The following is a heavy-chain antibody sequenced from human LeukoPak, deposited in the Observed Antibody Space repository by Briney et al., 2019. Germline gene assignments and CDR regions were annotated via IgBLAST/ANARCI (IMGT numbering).Heavy chain of an antibody. D-gene: IGHD3/OR15-3a*01. CDR2: IRSKAYGGTT. V-gene: IGHV3-49*03. Sequence: GGCLRLSCTASGFTFGDYAMSWFRQAPGKGLEWVGFIRSKAYGGTTEYAAPVKGRFTISRDDSKSIAYLQMNSLKTEDTAVYYCTNDWAGSEIWGQGTLVTVSS. CDR3: TNDWAGSEI. J-gene: IGHJ4*02. CDR1: GFTFGDYA.